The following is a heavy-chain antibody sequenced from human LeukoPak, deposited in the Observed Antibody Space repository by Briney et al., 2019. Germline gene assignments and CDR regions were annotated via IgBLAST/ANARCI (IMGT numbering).Heavy chain of an antibody. J-gene: IGHJ4*02. V-gene: IGHV3-33*01. CDR2: IWYDGSNK. D-gene: IGHD2/OR15-2a*01. CDR3: AREGPRGNSQFDY. Sequence: GGSLRLSCAASGFTFSNYGMHWVRQAPGKGLEWVALIWYDGSNKYYADSVKGRLTISRDNTKNTLYLQMNSLRAEDTAVYYCAREGPRGNSQFDYWGQGTLVTVSS. CDR1: GFTFSNYG.